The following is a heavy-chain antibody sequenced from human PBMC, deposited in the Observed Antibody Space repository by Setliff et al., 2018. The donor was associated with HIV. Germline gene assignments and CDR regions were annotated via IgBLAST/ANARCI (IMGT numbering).Heavy chain of an antibody. J-gene: IGHJ4*02. Sequence: GGSLRLSCAASGFTFSSLAMTWVRQAPGKGLEWVSIIYTDDSNTYYAESVKGRFTISRDNSKNTLYLQMNSVKTEDTAVYYCTTMGADGSSWFGGYFDYWGPGILVTVSS. CDR3: TTMGADGSSWFGGYFDY. CDR2: IYTDDSNT. D-gene: IGHD6-13*01. CDR1: GFTFSSLA. V-gene: IGHV3-23*03.